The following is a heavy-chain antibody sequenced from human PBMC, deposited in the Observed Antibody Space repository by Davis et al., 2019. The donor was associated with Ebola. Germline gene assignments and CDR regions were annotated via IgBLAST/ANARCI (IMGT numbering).Heavy chain of an antibody. D-gene: IGHD3-3*02. Sequence: AASVKVSCKASGYTFTNYGFTWVRQAPGQGLEWMGWINPHNGNTNYAQNVQGRVTMTTDTSTSTAYMEVGILRSDDTAVYYCARAHFPTTSDHWGQGTLVTVSS. CDR1: GYTFTNYG. V-gene: IGHV1-18*04. CDR3: ARAHFPTTSDH. CDR2: INPHNGNT. J-gene: IGHJ4*02.